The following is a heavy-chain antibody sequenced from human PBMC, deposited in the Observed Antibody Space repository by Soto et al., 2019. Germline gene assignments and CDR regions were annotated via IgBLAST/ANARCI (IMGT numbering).Heavy chain of an antibody. Sequence: PSETLSLTCTVSGGSISSSSYYWGWIRQPPGKGLKWIGSISYSGTTYYNPSLKSRVTISVDTSKNQFSLKLSSVTAADTAVYYCANYPTTVTSDYWGQGTLVTVSS. D-gene: IGHD4-17*01. J-gene: IGHJ4*02. V-gene: IGHV4-39*07. CDR2: ISYSGTT. CDR1: GGSISSSSYY. CDR3: ANYPTTVTSDY.